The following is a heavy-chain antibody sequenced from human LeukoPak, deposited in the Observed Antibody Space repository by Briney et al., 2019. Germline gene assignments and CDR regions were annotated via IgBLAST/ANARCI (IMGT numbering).Heavy chain of an antibody. D-gene: IGHD1-26*01. Sequence: ASVKVSCKASGYTFTSYGISWVRQAPGQGLEWMGWISAYNGNTNYAQKLQGRVTMTRNTSISTAYMELSSLRSEDTAVYYCARTPAEVGAWARPETKHFDYWGQGTLVTVSS. CDR1: GYTFTSYG. CDR3: ARTPAEVGAWARPETKHFDY. J-gene: IGHJ4*02. V-gene: IGHV1-18*01. CDR2: ISAYNGNT.